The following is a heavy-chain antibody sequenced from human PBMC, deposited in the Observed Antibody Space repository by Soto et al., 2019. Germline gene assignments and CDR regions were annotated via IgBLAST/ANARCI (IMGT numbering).Heavy chain of an antibody. J-gene: IGHJ6*03. CDR3: ARVSYYDILTGYLPNYYYYYMDV. Sequence: GASVKVSCKASGCTFTSYDINWVRQATGQGLEWMGWMNPNSGNTGYAQKFQGRVTMTRNTSISTAYMELSSLRSEDTAVYYCARVSYYDILTGYLPNYYYYYMDVWGKGTTVTVSS. V-gene: IGHV1-8*01. D-gene: IGHD3-9*01. CDR2: MNPNSGNT. CDR1: GCTFTSYD.